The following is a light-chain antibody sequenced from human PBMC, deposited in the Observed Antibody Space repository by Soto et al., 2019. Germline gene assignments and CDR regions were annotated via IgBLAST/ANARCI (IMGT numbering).Light chain of an antibody. CDR2: GAS. CDR3: QHYNHWLWT. V-gene: IGKV3-15*01. CDR1: QSVKSS. Sequence: EIVVTQSPATLSLSPGERATLSCRASQSVKSSLAWYQQKPGQAPRLLIYGASTRATGIPARFSGSGSGTEFTLTIGSLQSEDSAVYYCQHYNHWLWTFGQGTKVDIK. J-gene: IGKJ1*01.